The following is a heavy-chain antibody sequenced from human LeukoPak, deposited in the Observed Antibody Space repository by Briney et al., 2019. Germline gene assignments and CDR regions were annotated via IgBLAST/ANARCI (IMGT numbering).Heavy chain of an antibody. CDR2: ISYDGSNK. D-gene: IGHD5-18*01. CDR1: GFTFSSYA. V-gene: IGHV3-30*04. Sequence: GGSLRLSCAASGFTFSSYAMHWVRQAPGKGLERVAVISYDGSNKYYADSVKGRFTISRDNSKNTLYLQMNSLRAEDTAVYYCARDAAMANRGYYYYYYMDVWGKGTTVTVSS. CDR3: ARDAAMANRGYYYYYYMDV. J-gene: IGHJ6*03.